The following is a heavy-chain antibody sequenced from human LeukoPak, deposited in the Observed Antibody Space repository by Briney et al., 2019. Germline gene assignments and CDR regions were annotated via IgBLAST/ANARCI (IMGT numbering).Heavy chain of an antibody. V-gene: IGHV4-59*01. CDR1: GGSISSYY. CDR2: IYYSGST. D-gene: IGHD3-16*02. J-gene: IGHJ6*03. CDR3: ARVNRYCNYYYYYMDV. Sequence: PSETLSLTCTVSGGSISSYYWSWIRQPPGKGLEWIGYIYYSGSTNYNPSLKSRVTISVDTSKNQFSLKLSSVTAADTAVYYCARVNRYCNYYYYYMDVWGKGTTVTVSS.